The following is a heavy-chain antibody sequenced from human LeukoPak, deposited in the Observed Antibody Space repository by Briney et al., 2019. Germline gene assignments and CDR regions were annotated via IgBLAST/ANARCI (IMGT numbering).Heavy chain of an antibody. Sequence: GGSLRLSCAVSGFTFTDYWMNWVRQAPGKGLEWVASIRQDGGEKYYVDSVKGRFTISRDNSKNTLYLQMNSLRAEDTAVYYCAKGLYSNWFDPWGQGTLVTVPS. CDR3: AKGLYSNWFDP. D-gene: IGHD2-21*01. V-gene: IGHV3-7*01. CDR2: IRQDGGEK. J-gene: IGHJ5*02. CDR1: GFTFTDYW.